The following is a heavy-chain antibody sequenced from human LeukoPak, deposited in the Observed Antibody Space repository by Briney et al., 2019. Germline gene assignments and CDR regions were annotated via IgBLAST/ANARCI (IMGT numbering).Heavy chain of an antibody. Sequence: SETLSLTCTVSGGSVSSGSYYWSWTRQPPGKGLEWIGYIYYSGSTNYNPSLKSRVTISVDTSKNQFSLKLSSVTAADTAVYYCARSGSFSGSYYKGYYYYYYGMDVWGKGTTVTVSS. D-gene: IGHD3-10*01. V-gene: IGHV4-61*01. J-gene: IGHJ6*04. CDR1: GGSVSSGSYY. CDR2: IYYSGST. CDR3: ARSGSFSGSYYKGYYYYYYGMDV.